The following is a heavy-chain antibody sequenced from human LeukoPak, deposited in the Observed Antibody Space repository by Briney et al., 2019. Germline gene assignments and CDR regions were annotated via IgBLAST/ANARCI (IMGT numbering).Heavy chain of an antibody. Sequence: GASVKVSCKASGYSFTSSDINWVRQAAGQGLEWMGLINPNSGRTGYAQKFQGRVTMTANTSISTAYMELSSLRFDDTAVYYCARGRSGLAAAGTYDYWGQGTLITVSS. D-gene: IGHD6-13*01. CDR2: INPNSGRT. V-gene: IGHV1-8*01. J-gene: IGHJ4*02. CDR3: ARGRSGLAAAGTYDY. CDR1: GYSFTSSD.